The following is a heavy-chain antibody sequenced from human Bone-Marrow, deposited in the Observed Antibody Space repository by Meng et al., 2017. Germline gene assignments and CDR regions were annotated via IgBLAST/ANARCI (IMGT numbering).Heavy chain of an antibody. CDR2: ISSNGGST. CDR3: ARGRSAAGSFLP. Sequence: GESLKISCAASGFTFSSYAMHWVRQAPGKGLEYVSAISSNGGSTYYADSVKGRFTISRDNSKNTLYLQMNSLRAEDTAVYYCARGRSAAGSFLPWGQGTLVTVSS. D-gene: IGHD6-13*01. J-gene: IGHJ5*02. V-gene: IGHV3-64*02. CDR1: GFTFSSYA.